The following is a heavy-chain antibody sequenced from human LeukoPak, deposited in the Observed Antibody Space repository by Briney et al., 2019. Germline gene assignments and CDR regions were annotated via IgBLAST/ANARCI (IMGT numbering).Heavy chain of an antibody. CDR2: IYYSGTT. D-gene: IGHD1-26*01. CDR1: GDSISSYY. J-gene: IGHJ4*02. Sequence: TASETLSLTCTVSGDSISSYYWTWIRQPPGKGLEWIGYIYYSGTTNYNPSLKSRVTISIDTSRNQFSLKLSSVTAADTAVYYCASGRPLGFDYWGQGTLVTVSS. V-gene: IGHV4-59*01. CDR3: ASGRPLGFDY.